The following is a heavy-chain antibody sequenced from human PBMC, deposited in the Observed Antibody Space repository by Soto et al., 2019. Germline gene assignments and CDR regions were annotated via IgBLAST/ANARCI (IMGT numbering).Heavy chain of an antibody. CDR3: ARDHQEGWGVIASVFDY. CDR1: GFTFSSYA. J-gene: IGHJ4*02. V-gene: IGHV3-30-3*01. D-gene: IGHD3-16*02. CDR2: ISYDGSNK. Sequence: QVQLVESGGGVVQPGRSLRLSCAASGFTFSSYAMHWVRQAPGKGLEWVAVISYDGSNKYYADSVKGRFTISRDNSKNPLYLQMNSLRAEDTAVYYCARDHQEGWGVIASVFDYWGQGTLVTVSS.